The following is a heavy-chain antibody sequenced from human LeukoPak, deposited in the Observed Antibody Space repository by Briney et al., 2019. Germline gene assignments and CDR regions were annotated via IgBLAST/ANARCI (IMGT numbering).Heavy chain of an antibody. CDR3: AREGYSSTPDY. CDR2: IIPILGTA. CDR1: GGTFSSYA. D-gene: IGHD6-19*01. Sequence: GASVTVSCKASGGTFSSYAISWVRQAPGQGLEWMGGIIPILGTANYAQKFQGRVTITADKSTSTAYMELNSLRSEDTAVYYCAREGYSSTPDYWGQGTLVTVSS. J-gene: IGHJ4*02. V-gene: IGHV1-69*10.